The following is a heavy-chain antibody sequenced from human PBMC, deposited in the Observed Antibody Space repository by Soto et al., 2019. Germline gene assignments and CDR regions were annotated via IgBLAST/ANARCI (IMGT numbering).Heavy chain of an antibody. CDR1: GGSISSSSYY. D-gene: IGHD5-18*01. Sequence: SETLSLTCTVSGGSISSSSYYWGWIRQPPGKGLEWIGSIYYSGSTYYNPSLKSRVTISVDTSKNQFSLKLSSVTAADTDVYYRARTASRTFDYWGQGTLVTVS. CDR2: IYYSGST. J-gene: IGHJ4*02. CDR3: ARTASRTFDY. V-gene: IGHV4-39*01.